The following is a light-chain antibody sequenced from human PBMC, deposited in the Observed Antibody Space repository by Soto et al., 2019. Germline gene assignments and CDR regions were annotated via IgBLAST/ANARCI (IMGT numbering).Light chain of an antibody. Sequence: DIQMTQSPSTLSASVGDRVTITCRASEIITNRLAWYQQKPGKAPKVLIYDASNLESGVPSRFSGFRSGTEFTLTISSLQPDDFATYYCQQYNTYSTLGQGTRLEVK. J-gene: IGKJ5*01. V-gene: IGKV1-5*01. CDR3: QQYNTYST. CDR1: EIITNR. CDR2: DAS.